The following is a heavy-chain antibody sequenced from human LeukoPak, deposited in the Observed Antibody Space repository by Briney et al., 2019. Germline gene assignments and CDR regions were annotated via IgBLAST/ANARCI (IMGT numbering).Heavy chain of an antibody. V-gene: IGHV3-74*01. CDR1: GFTFSTYW. J-gene: IGHJ4*02. Sequence: HPGGSLRLSCAASGFTFSTYWMHWVRQAPGKGLVWVSCINSDGSSTGYADSVKGRFTISRDNAKNTLYLQMNSLRAEDTAVYYCASFGFCSGGICYGKYSESWGQGTLVTVSS. CDR3: ASFGFCSGGICYGKYSES. D-gene: IGHD2-15*01. CDR2: INSDGSST.